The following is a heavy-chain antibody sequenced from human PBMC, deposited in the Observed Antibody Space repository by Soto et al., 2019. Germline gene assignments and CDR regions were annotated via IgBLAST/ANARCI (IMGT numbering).Heavy chain of an antibody. CDR1: GFSFSSHP. D-gene: IGHD3-10*01. Sequence: PGGSLRLSCAASGFSFSSHPMSCVRQAPEKGLEWVSGISDGGDLTYNADSVKGRFTISRDNSKDTLYLQMNSLRGEDTAVYYCAMRVIGSSRAFDIWGQGTMVTVSS. CDR3: AMRVIGSSRAFDI. V-gene: IGHV3-23*01. CDR2: ISDGGDLT. J-gene: IGHJ3*02.